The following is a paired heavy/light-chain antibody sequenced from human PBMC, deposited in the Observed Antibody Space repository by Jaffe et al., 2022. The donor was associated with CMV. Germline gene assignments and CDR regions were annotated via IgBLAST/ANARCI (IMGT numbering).Heavy chain of an antibody. Sequence: QLQLQESGPGLVKPSATLSLTCTVSGGSISSSTYYWGWIRQPPGKGLEWIGSVYYTGSTYYNPSLNSRGTISVDTSKNQFSLSLSSVTAADTAVYYCARISYYYDSVTTRRLHFYYYAMDVWGQGTAVTVSS. V-gene: IGHV4-39*01. CDR3: ARISYYYDSVTTRRLHFYYYAMDV. D-gene: IGHD3-22*01. J-gene: IGHJ6*02. CDR2: VYYTGST. CDR1: GGSISSSTYY.
Light chain of an antibody. CDR1: SSDVGGSNY. J-gene: IGLJ3*02. Sequence: QSALTQPRSVSESPGQSVTISCTGTSSDVGGSNYVSWYQQHPGKAPKLMIYHVTKRPSGVPDRFSGSKSGSTASLTISGLQAEDEADYYCCSYTGGLWVFGGGTKLTVL. CDR2: HVT. V-gene: IGLV2-11*01. CDR3: CSYTGGLWV.